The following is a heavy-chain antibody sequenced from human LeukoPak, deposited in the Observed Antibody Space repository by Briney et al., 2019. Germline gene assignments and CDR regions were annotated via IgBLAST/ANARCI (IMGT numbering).Heavy chain of an antibody. Sequence: GGSLRLSCAASGFTFSSYEMNWVRQVPGKGLEWVSYISSSGSTIYYADSVKGRFTISRDNAKNSLYLQMNSLRAEDTAVYYCARSQMATITWGYFDYWGQGTLVTVSS. V-gene: IGHV3-48*03. J-gene: IGHJ4*02. CDR2: ISSSGSTI. D-gene: IGHD5-24*01. CDR1: GFTFSSYE. CDR3: ARSQMATITWGYFDY.